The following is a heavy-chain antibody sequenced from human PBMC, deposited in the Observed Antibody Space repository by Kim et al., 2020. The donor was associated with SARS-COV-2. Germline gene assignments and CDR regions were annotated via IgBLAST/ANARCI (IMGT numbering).Heavy chain of an antibody. CDR1: GFTFSSYW. D-gene: IGHD1-26*01. Sequence: GGSLRLSCAASGFTFSSYWMSWVRQAPGKGLEWVANIKQDGSEKYYVDSVKGRFTISRDNAKNSLYLQMNSLRAEDTAVYYCARDRGELLGFYYYYGMDVWGQGTTVTVSS. V-gene: IGHV3-7*01. CDR2: IKQDGSEK. J-gene: IGHJ6*02. CDR3: ARDRGELLGFYYYYGMDV.